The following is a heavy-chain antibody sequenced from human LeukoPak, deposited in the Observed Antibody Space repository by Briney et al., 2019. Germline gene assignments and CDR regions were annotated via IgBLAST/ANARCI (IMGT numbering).Heavy chain of an antibody. CDR2: LYIDGRT. J-gene: IGHJ3*02. CDR3: ARVFSGSYWGVFDI. Sequence: PGGSLRLSCAASGFTVSSNYMNWVRQAPGKGLEWVSILYIDGRTFYADSVKGRFTISRDDSKNTLYLQINSLRTEDTAVYYCARVFSGSYWGVFDIGAKGKMVTV. D-gene: IGHD1-26*01. V-gene: IGHV3-66*02. CDR1: GFTVSSNY.